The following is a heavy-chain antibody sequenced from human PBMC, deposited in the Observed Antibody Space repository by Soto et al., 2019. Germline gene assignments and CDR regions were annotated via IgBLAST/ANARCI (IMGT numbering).Heavy chain of an antibody. CDR3: ERESVAFTSTPNYDY. CDR2: ISQAGSNE. Sequence: QVQLVASGGGVVQPGRSLRLSCAASGFTFSSYAMHWVRQAPGKGLEWVSAISQAGSNEYYADSVKGRFTISRDNSKNTLYLQMNSMRAVDMAVYYCERESVAFTSTPNYDYCGQVTLVGVSS. CDR1: GFTFSSYA. D-gene: IGHD3-3*01. J-gene: IGHJ4*02. V-gene: IGHV3-30-3*01.